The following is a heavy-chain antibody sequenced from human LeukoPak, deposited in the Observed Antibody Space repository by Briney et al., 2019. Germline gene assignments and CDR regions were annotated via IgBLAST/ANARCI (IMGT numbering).Heavy chain of an antibody. D-gene: IGHD4-23*01. V-gene: IGHV4-59*01. CDR1: GGSISSYY. CDR2: IYYSGST. CDR3: AREGATYGGNFEEYYFDY. Sequence: TSETLSLTCTVSGGSISSYYWSWIRQPPGKGLEWIGYIYYSGSTNYNPSLKSRVTISVDTSKNQFSLKLSSVTAADTAVYYCAREGATYGGNFEEYYFDYWDQGTLVTVSS. J-gene: IGHJ4*02.